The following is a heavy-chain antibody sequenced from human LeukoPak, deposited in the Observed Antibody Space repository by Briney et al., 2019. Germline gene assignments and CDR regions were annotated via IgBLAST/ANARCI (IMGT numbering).Heavy chain of an antibody. V-gene: IGHV3-21*01. D-gene: IGHD3-22*01. CDR2: ISSSSSYI. J-gene: IGHJ4*02. CDR1: GFSFSSYS. CDR3: AESSGFRN. Sequence: GGSLRLSCAASGFSFSSYSMNWVRQAPGKGLEWVSSISSSSSYIYYADSVKGRFTTSRDNAKNSLYLQMNSLRAEDTAVYYCAESSGFRNWGQGTLVIVAS.